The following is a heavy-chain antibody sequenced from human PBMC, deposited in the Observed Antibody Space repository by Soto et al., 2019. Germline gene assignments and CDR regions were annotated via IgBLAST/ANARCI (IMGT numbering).Heavy chain of an antibody. CDR2: IYHSGNT. Sequence: VQLRQSGPGLVKPSGTLSLTCAVSGGSISSSNWWTWVRQAPGKGLEWIGEIYHSGNTYYNPSPQGRVTITVXXXNXXFPRKLNSVTAADTAVYYCATLPPRVVASLLPIPTWGQGTLVTVSS. V-gene: IGHV4-4*02. CDR3: ATLPPRVVASLLPIPT. J-gene: IGHJ5*02. CDR1: GGSISSSNW. D-gene: IGHD1-26*01.